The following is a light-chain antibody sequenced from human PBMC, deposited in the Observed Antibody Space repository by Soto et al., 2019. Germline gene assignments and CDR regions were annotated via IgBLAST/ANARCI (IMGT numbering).Light chain of an antibody. Sequence: EILMTQSPATLSVSPGERATLSCRASQSVSSSLAWYQQKPGQAPRLLIYGASTRATGVTARFSGSGSGTEFALTIRSLQSEDFAVYSCQHCYNWPLTFGGGTKVEIK. V-gene: IGKV3-15*01. CDR3: QHCYNWPLT. CDR1: QSVSSS. CDR2: GAS. J-gene: IGKJ4*01.